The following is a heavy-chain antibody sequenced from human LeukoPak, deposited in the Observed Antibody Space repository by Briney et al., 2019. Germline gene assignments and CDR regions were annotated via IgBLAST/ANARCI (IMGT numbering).Heavy chain of an antibody. CDR3: ARGGLWFGELFD. Sequence: GGSLRLSCAASGFTFNDYYMSWIRQAPGKGLEWVSYISSSGSTTHYADSVKGRFTISRDNAKNSLSLQMNSLSAEDTAVYYCARGGLWFGELFDWGQGTLVTVSS. CDR1: GFTFNDYY. J-gene: IGHJ4*02. D-gene: IGHD3-10*01. CDR2: ISSSGSTT. V-gene: IGHV3-11*01.